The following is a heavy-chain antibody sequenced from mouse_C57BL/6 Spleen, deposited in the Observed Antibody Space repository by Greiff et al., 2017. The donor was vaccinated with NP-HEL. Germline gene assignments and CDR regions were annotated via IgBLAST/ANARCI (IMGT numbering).Heavy chain of an antibody. CDR2: IYPGDGDT. V-gene: IGHV1-82*01. D-gene: IGHD2-5*01. J-gene: IGHJ2*01. CDR1: GYAFSSSW. CDR3: ARSRSNYDY. Sequence: VQLQQSGPELVKPGASVKISCKASGYAFSSSWMNWVKQRPGKGLEWIGRIYPGDGDTTYNGKFKGKATLTADKSSSTAYMQLSSLTSEDSAVYFCARSRSNYDYWGQGTTLTVSS.